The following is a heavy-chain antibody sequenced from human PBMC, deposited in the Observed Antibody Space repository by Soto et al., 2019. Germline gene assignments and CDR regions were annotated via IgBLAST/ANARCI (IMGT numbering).Heavy chain of an antibody. CDR3: ARDIVVVVAATSDYGMDV. J-gene: IGHJ6*02. CDR2: IWYDGSNK. Sequence: PGESLKISCAASGFTFSSYGMHWVRQAPGKGLEWVAVIWYDGSNKYYADSVKGRFTISRDNSKNTLYLQMNSLRAEDTAVYYCARDIVVVVAATSDYGMDVWGQGTTVTVSS. D-gene: IGHD2-15*01. CDR1: GFTFSSYG. V-gene: IGHV3-33*01.